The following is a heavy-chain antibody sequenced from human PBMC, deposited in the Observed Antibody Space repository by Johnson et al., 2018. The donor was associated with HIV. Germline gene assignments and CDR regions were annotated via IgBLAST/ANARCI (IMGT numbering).Heavy chain of an antibody. V-gene: IGHV3-30*02. CDR2: IRYDGSNK. CDR1: GFTFSSYG. D-gene: IGHD2-2*01. CDR3: ATLTSCGAVPPNEWDAFEI. Sequence: QMLLVESGGGVVQPGGSLRLSCAASGFTFSSYGMHWVRQAPGKGLEWVAFIRYDGSNKYYADSVKGRFTISRDNSKNTLYLQMHSLRAEDTAVYYCATLTSCGAVPPNEWDAFEIWGQGRLVTDSS. J-gene: IGHJ3*02.